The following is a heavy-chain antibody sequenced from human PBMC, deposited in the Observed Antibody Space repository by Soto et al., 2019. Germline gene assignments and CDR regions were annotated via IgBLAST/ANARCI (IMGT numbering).Heavy chain of an antibody. J-gene: IGHJ6*02. V-gene: IGHV3-21*01. D-gene: IGHD3-3*01. CDR1: GFTFSNHA. CDR3: ARDPLEWLPLYGMDV. Sequence: GGSLRLSCAASGFTFSNHAMNWVRQAPGKGEEWVSVSSSSSDIYYADSVKGRFTISRDNAKNSLYLQMNSLRAEDTAVYYCARDPLEWLPLYGMDVWGQGTTVTVSS. CDR2: SSSSSDI.